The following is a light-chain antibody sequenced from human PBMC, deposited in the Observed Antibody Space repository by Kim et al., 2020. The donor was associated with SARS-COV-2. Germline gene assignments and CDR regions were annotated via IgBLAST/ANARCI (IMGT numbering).Light chain of an antibody. CDR1: NIGDKN. J-gene: IGLJ3*02. CDR2: RDF. V-gene: IGLV3-9*01. Sequence: SYELTQPLSVSVALGQTAKITCGGDNIGDKNVHWYQQKPDQAPVLVIYRDFNRPSGIPERLSGSNSGNTATLTISRAQAGDEADYYCQVWDTTSAVFGGGTQLTVL. CDR3: QVWDTTSAV.